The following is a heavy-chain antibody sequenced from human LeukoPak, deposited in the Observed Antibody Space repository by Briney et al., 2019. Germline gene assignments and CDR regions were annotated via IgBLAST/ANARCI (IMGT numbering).Heavy chain of an antibody. D-gene: IGHD3-10*01. V-gene: IGHV1-8*02. Sequence: ASVKVSCKASGGTFSSYAISWVRQAPGQGLEWMGWMNPNSGNTGYAQKFQGRVTMTRNTSISTAYMELSSLRSEDTAVYYCARGTGEYYYGSGSWYNWFDPWGQGTLVTVSS. CDR2: MNPNSGNT. CDR3: ARGTGEYYYGSGSWYNWFDP. CDR1: GGTFSSYA. J-gene: IGHJ5*02.